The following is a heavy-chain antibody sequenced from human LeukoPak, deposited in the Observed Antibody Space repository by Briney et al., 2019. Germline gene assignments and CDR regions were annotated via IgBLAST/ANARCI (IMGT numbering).Heavy chain of an antibody. Sequence: SETLSLTCAVYGGSFSGYYWSWIRQPPGKGLEWIGEINHSGSTNYNPSLKSQVTISVDTSKNQFSLKLSSVTAADTAVYYCARSPDLRDTMIVVVITQTYYFDYWGQGTLVTVSS. D-gene: IGHD3-22*01. CDR3: ARSPDLRDTMIVVVITQTYYFDY. CDR2: INHSGST. J-gene: IGHJ4*02. CDR1: GGSFSGYY. V-gene: IGHV4-34*01.